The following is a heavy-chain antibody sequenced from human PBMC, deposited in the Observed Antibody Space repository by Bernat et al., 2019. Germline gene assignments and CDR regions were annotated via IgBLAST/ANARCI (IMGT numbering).Heavy chain of an antibody. V-gene: IGHV3-11*05. Sequence: QVQLVESGGGLVKPGGSLRLSCVASGFTFSDYYMSWVRQAPGKGLEWVSYISSSSSNTNYADSVKGRFTISRDNAKNSLYLQMNSLRAEDTAVYYCARGTSTSAPYMDVWGKGTTVTVSS. CDR3: ARGTSTSAPYMDV. CDR2: ISSSSSNT. CDR1: GFTFSDYY. J-gene: IGHJ6*03.